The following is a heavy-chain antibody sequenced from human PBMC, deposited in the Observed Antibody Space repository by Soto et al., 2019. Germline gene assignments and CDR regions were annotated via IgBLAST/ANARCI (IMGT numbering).Heavy chain of an antibody. CDR2: IHHSGIS. CDR1: GVSLSDSF. J-gene: IGHJ5*02. CDR3: AVTGTYNWFDP. V-gene: IGHV4-34*01. D-gene: IGHD7-27*01. Sequence: SETLSLTCTVSGVSLSDSFWNWIRQPPGKGLEWIGEIHHSGISNYNLSPKSRITMSVDTSKNQFSLKMTSVTAADTAVYYCAVTGTYNWFDPWGQGTLVTVSS.